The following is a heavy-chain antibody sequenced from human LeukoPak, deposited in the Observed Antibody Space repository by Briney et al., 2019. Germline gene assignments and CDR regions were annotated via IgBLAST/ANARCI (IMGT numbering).Heavy chain of an antibody. V-gene: IGHV3-30*03. J-gene: IGHJ6*02. D-gene: IGHD5-24*01. CDR3: ARRDGYRGMDV. CDR1: GFTLSSYG. CDR2: ISYDGSNK. Sequence: GRSPRLSCAASGFTLSSYGMHWVRQAPGKGLEWVAVISYDGSNKYYADSVKGRFTISRDNSKNTLYLQMNSLRAEDTAVYYCARRDGYRGMDVWGQGTTVTVSS.